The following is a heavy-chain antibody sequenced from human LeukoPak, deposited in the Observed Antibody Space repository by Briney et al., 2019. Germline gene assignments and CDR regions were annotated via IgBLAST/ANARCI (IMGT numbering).Heavy chain of an antibody. CDR1: GYTFTGYY. D-gene: IGHD2-15*01. CDR2: INPNSGGT. CDR3: AREGYCSGGSCNDAFDI. V-gene: IGHV1-2*02. J-gene: IGHJ3*02. Sequence: ASVKVSCKASGYTFTGYYMHWVRQAPGQGLEWMGWINPNSGGTNYAQKFQGRVTMTRDTSISTAYMELSRLRSDDTAVYYCAREGYCSGGSCNDAFDIRGQGTMVTVSS.